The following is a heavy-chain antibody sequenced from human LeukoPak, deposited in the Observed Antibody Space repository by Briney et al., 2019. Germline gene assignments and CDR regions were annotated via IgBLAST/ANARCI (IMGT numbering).Heavy chain of an antibody. J-gene: IGHJ4*02. Sequence: GGSLRLSCAASRFTFSSYSMNWVRQAPGKGLEWVSSISSSSSYIYYADSEKGRFTISRDNAKNSLYLQMNSLRDEDTAVYYCASSGSYRFDYWGQGTLVTVSS. CDR3: ASSGSYRFDY. CDR1: RFTFSSYS. CDR2: ISSSSSYI. D-gene: IGHD1-26*01. V-gene: IGHV3-21*01.